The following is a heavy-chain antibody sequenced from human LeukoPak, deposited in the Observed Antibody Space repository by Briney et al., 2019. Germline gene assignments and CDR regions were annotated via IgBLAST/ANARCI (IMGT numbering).Heavy chain of an antibody. CDR2: MNPNSGNT. D-gene: IGHD5-18*01. V-gene: IGHV1-8*01. CDR1: GYTFTSYD. J-gene: IGHJ6*03. CDR3: ARVGYSYGYDFDYYYYMDV. Sequence: ASVKVSCKASGYTFTSYDINWVRQATGQGLEWMGWMNPNSGNTGYAQKFQGRVTMTRNTSISTAYMELGSLRSEDTAVYYCARVGYSYGYDFDYYYYMDVWGKGTTVTVSS.